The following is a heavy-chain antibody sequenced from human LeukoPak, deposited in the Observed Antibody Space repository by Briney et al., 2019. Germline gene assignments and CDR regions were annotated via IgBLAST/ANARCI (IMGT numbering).Heavy chain of an antibody. J-gene: IGHJ4*02. CDR3: ANRPTDCGGGTCSSDY. Sequence: GGSLRLSCAASGFTFSTHSMNWVRQAPGKGLEWVSSISSSSSYMYYADSVKGRFTISRDNAKKLLYLQMNSLRVDDTAVYYCANRPTDCGGGTCSSDYWGQGTLVTVSS. D-gene: IGHD2-15*01. V-gene: IGHV3-21*01. CDR1: GFTFSTHS. CDR2: ISSSSSYM.